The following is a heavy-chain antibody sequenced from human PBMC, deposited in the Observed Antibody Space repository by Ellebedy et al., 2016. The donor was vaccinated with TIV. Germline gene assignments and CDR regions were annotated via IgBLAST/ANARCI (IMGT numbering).Heavy chain of an antibody. Sequence: PGGSLRLSCAGSGFTFEDYGMHWVRQAPGKGLQWVSGVNWNGAYTTYADAVKDRFTISRDNAKNSLYLQMNSLRAEDTAFYYCARDLSLTAAGTTYFDPWGQGTLVTVSS. J-gene: IGHJ5*02. CDR2: VNWNGAYT. D-gene: IGHD1-7*01. V-gene: IGHV3-20*04. CDR3: ARDLSLTAAGTTYFDP. CDR1: GFTFEDYG.